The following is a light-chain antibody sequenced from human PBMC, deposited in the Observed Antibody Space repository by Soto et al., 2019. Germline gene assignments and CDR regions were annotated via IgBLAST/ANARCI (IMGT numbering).Light chain of an antibody. Sequence: DIQMTQSPSSVSASVGDRVTITCRASQGISSWLAWYQQKPRKDPKLLIYAAFSLQSGVASRFSGRGSGTAFTLPISSLQPEDFATYYCQQANSFSHTFGQGTKLVIK. CDR2: AAF. CDR3: QQANSFSHT. CDR1: QGISSW. V-gene: IGKV1-12*01. J-gene: IGKJ2*01.